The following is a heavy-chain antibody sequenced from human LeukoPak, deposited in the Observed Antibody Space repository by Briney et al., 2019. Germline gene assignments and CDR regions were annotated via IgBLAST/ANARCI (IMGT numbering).Heavy chain of an antibody. V-gene: IGHV3-23*01. CDR3: AKGKSYYMDV. CDR1: GFTFNRYA. CDR2: ISGGGDII. Sequence: GGSLRLSCVASGFTFNRYAMTWVRQAPGKGLEWVSTISGGGDIIYDADSVKGRFTISRDNSKNTLYLQMNSLRADDTAVYYCAKGKSYYMDVWGKGTTVTVSS. J-gene: IGHJ6*03.